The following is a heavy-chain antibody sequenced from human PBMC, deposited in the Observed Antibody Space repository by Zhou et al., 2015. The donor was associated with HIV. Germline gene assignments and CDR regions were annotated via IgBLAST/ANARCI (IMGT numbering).Heavy chain of an antibody. D-gene: IGHD2-2*01. V-gene: IGHV1-69*01. Sequence: QVQLVQSGAEVKKPGSSVKVSCKASGGTFSSYAISWVRQAPGQGLEWMGGIIPIFGTANYAQKFQGRVTITADESTSTAYMELSSLRSEDTAVYYCAREEIDIVVVPAAIRSCAFDIWGQGTMVTVSS. CDR3: AREEIDIVVVPAAIRSCAFDI. CDR1: GGTFSSYA. CDR2: IIPIFGTA. J-gene: IGHJ3*02.